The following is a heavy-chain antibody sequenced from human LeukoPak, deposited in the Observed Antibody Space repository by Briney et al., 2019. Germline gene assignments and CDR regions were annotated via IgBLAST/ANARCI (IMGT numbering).Heavy chain of an antibody. V-gene: IGHV3-48*01. D-gene: IGHD6-19*01. CDR2: ISSYDSSTI. Sequence: GGSLRLSCAASGFTLSSYSMNWVRQAPGKGLEWVSYISSYDSSTIYYADSVKGRFTISRDNAKNSLYLQMSSLRAEDTAVYYCVRIQGIAVSYWGQGTLVTVSS. J-gene: IGHJ4*02. CDR1: GFTLSSYS. CDR3: VRIQGIAVSY.